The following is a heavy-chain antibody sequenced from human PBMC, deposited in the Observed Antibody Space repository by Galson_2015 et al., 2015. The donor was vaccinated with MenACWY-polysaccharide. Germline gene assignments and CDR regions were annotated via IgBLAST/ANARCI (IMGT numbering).Heavy chain of an antibody. V-gene: IGHV3-23*01. D-gene: IGHD6-13*01. J-gene: IGHJ4*02. CDR1: GFTFTNYA. CDR2: ITVSGDNT. CDR3: AKGLRGPAAGTDYFDY. Sequence: SLRLSCAVSGFTFTNYAMSWVRQTPGEGLEWVSAITVSGDNTYYADSVKGRFAISRDNSKNTLSLQMNSLRTEDTAVYYCAKGLRGPAAGTDYFDYWGQGTLVTVSS.